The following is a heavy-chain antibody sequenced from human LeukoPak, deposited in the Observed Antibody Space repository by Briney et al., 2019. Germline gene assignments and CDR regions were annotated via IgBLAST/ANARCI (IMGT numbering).Heavy chain of an antibody. CDR3: AKGLRLGELSSGFDY. CDR1: GFTFSNYA. J-gene: IGHJ4*02. Sequence: GGSLRLSCGASGFTFSNYAMNWVRQAPGKGLEWVSGISNSGGSAYYADSVKGRFTISGDNSRNTLYLQMNSLRAEDTAVYYCAKGLRLGELSSGFDYWGQGTLVTVSS. CDR2: ISNSGGSA. D-gene: IGHD3-16*02. V-gene: IGHV3-23*01.